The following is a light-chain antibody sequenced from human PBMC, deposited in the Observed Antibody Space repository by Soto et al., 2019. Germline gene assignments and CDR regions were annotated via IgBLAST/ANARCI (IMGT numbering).Light chain of an antibody. CDR1: QSVSSN. CDR2: GAS. Sequence: EIVMTQSPAPLSVSPGERATLSCRASQSVSSNLAWYQQKPGQAPRLLIYGASTRATGIPARSSGSWSGTDFALTIRSLRSEDCAVYNCQQYNNWPPWTFGQGSKVEIK. V-gene: IGKV3-15*01. CDR3: QQYNNWPPWT. J-gene: IGKJ1*01.